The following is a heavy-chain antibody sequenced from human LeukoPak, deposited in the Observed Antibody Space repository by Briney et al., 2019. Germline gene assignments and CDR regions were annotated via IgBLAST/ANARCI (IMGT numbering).Heavy chain of an antibody. V-gene: IGHV3-64*01. CDR3: ARSTPRSGSYYDY. J-gene: IGHJ4*02. D-gene: IGHD1-26*01. Sequence: GGSLRLSCAASGFTFSSYAMHWVRQAPGKGLEYVSAISSNGGSTYYANSVKGRFTISRGNSKNTLYLQMGSLRAEDMAVYYCARSTPRSGSYYDYWGQGTLVTASS. CDR2: ISSNGGST. CDR1: GFTFSSYA.